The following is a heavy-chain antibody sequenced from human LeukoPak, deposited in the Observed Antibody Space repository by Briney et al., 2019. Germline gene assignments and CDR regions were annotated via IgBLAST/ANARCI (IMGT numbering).Heavy chain of an antibody. CDR1: GFAFGDYA. V-gene: IGHV3-9*01. CDR2: ISWNSVDI. J-gene: IGHJ4*02. CDR3: AKDVLAPGLFFDY. Sequence: GGSLRLSCAASGFAFGDYAMHWVRQAPGKGLEWVSGISWNSVDIGYADSVKGRFTISRDNAKNSLYLQMNSLSAEDTAVYYCAKDVLAPGLFFDYWGQGTLVTVSS. D-gene: IGHD3-3*02.